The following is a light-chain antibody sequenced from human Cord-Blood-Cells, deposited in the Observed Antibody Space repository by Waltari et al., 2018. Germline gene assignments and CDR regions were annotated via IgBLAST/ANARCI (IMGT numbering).Light chain of an antibody. CDR2: KDS. CDR1: ALSKQY. CDR3: QSADSSGTYV. V-gene: IGLV3-25*03. Sequence: SYELTQPPSVSVSPGQTARITCSGAALSKQYAYWYQQKPGQAPVLVIYKDSERPSGIPERFSGSSSGTTVTLTISGVQAEDEADYYCQSADSSGTYVFGTGTKVTVL. J-gene: IGLJ1*01.